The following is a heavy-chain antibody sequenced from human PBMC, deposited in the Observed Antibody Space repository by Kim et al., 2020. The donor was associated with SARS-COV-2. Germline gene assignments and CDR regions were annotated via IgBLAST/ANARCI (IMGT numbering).Heavy chain of an antibody. V-gene: IGHV3-11*04. D-gene: IGHD2-2*01. Sequence: SVKGRCTISRYNAKSSLYLQMNSLRAEDTAVYYCARGPADYCSSTSCGDYWGQGTLVTVSS. CDR3: ARGPADYCSSTSCGDY. J-gene: IGHJ4*02.